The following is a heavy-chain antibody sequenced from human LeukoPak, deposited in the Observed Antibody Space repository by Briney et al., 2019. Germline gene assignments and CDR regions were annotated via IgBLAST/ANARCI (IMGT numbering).Heavy chain of an antibody. CDR3: AREDCSSTSCSFDY. V-gene: IGHV3-21*01. Sequence: GGSLRLSCAASGFTFSSYSMNWVRQAPGKGLEWVSSISSSSSYIYYADSVKGRFTISRDNAKNSLYLQMNSPRAEDTAAYYCAREDCSSTSCSFDYWGQGTLVTVSS. D-gene: IGHD2-2*01. J-gene: IGHJ4*02. CDR2: ISSSSSYI. CDR1: GFTFSSYS.